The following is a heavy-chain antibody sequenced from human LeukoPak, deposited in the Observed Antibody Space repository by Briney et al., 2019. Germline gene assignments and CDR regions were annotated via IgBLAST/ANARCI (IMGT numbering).Heavy chain of an antibody. CDR2: VHISATT. CDR1: CEYISSYY. Sequence: SETLSPTWTVGCEYISSYYWRWVRQSGENRLEWLGRVHISATTHYNPSLQGRVTMSVDTSKNQFSLNLNSVTAADTAVYYCARDPGDTYHEWYFDLWGRGTVVTVSS. J-gene: IGHJ2*01. D-gene: IGHD4-17*01. CDR3: ARDPGDTYHEWYFDL. V-gene: IGHV4-4*07.